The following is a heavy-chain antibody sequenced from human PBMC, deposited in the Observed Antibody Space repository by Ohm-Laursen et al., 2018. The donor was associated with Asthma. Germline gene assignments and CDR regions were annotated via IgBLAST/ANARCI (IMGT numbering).Heavy chain of an antibody. D-gene: IGHD3-3*01. J-gene: IGHJ4*02. Sequence: SLRLSCTATGFTFSRYAMHWVRQAPGKGLEWVAVISYDGINKDYADSMKGRFTISRDNSKNTLYLQMNSLRPDDTAVYYCARDVMEWYLPAFDFWGQGTLVTVSS. V-gene: IGHV3-30*03. CDR2: ISYDGINK. CDR3: ARDVMEWYLPAFDF. CDR1: GFTFSRYA.